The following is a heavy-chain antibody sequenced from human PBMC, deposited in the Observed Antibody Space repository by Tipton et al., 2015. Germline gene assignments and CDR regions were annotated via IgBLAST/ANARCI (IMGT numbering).Heavy chain of an antibody. CDR2: ISHSGNT. J-gene: IGHJ4*02. CDR1: AYSISSDYY. Sequence: TLSLTCAVSAYSISSDYYWGWIRQPPGKGLEWIGSISHSGNTYYNPPLKSQVTMSRDTSKNQFSLKLTSVTAADTAVYYCACQDYDSLTRDYQTVDYWGQGTLVTVSS. CDR3: ACQDYDSLTRDYQTVDY. V-gene: IGHV4-38-2*01. D-gene: IGHD3-9*01.